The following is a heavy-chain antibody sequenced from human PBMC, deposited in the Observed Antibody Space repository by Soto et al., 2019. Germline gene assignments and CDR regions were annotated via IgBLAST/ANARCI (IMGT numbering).Heavy chain of an antibody. J-gene: IGHJ3*02. V-gene: IGHV5-51*01. CDR3: ARIGGCSGGSCYSDDAFDI. CDR1: GYSFTSYW. Sequence: LKISCKGSGYSFTSYWIGWVRQMPGKGLEWMGIIYPGDSDTRYSPSFQGQVTISADKSISTAYLQWSSLKASDTAMYYCARIGGCSGGSCYSDDAFDIWGQGTVVTVSS. CDR2: IYPGDSDT. D-gene: IGHD2-15*01.